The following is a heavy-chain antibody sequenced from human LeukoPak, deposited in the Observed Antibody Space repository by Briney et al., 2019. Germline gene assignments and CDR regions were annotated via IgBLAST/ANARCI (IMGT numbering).Heavy chain of an antibody. V-gene: IGHV3-64*01. J-gene: IGHJ4*02. CDR2: ISSNGGST. CDR3: ARDERRDGYNYVGLLGH. D-gene: IGHD5-24*01. Sequence: GGSLRLSCAASGFTFSSYAMHWVRQAPGKGLEYVSAISSNGGSTYYANSVKGRFTISRDNSKNTLYLQMGSLRAEDMAVYYCARDERRDGYNYVGLLGHWGQGTLVTVSS. CDR1: GFTFSSYA.